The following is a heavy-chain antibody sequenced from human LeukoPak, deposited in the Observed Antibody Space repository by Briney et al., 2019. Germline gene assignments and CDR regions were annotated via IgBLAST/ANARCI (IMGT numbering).Heavy chain of an antibody. J-gene: IGHJ3*02. D-gene: IGHD2-2*02. V-gene: IGHV4-59*01. CDR3: ARDRVVVVPAAINKDAFDI. CDR1: GGSISSYY. CDR2: IYYRGST. Sequence: PSETLSLTCTVSGGSISSYYWNWIRQPPGKGLEWIGYIYYRGSTNYNPSLKSRVTISVDTSKNQFSLKLSSVTAADTAVYYCARDRVVVVPAAINKDAFDIWGQGTMVTVSS.